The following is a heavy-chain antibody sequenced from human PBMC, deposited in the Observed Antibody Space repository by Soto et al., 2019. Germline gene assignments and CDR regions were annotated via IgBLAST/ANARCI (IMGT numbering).Heavy chain of an antibody. J-gene: IGHJ5*02. V-gene: IGHV4-30-4*01. CDR3: AREYCTNGVCPQGVWFDP. Sequence: PSETLSLTCTVSGGSISSGDYYWSWLRQPPGKGLEGVGYIYYSGSTYYNPSLKSRVTISVDTSKNQFSLKLSSVTAADTAVYYCAREYCTNGVCPQGVWFDPWGQGTLVTVSS. CDR2: IYYSGST. D-gene: IGHD2-8*01. CDR1: GGSISSGDYY.